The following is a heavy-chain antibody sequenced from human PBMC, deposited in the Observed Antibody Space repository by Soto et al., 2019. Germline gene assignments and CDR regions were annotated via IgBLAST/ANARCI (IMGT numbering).Heavy chain of an antibody. CDR2: SRDKGNSYST. CDR3: RSIPGTTSSDY. J-gene: IGHJ4*02. Sequence: EVQLVESGGGLVQPGGSLRLSCAGSRFTFSDYYIDWVRQAPGKGLEWVGRSRDKGNSYSTDYAASVKGRFTVSRDASKNSLYLQMNSLKTEDTALYCTRSIPGTTSSDYWGQGTLVTVSS. D-gene: IGHD1-7*01. CDR1: RFTFSDYY. V-gene: IGHV3-72*01.